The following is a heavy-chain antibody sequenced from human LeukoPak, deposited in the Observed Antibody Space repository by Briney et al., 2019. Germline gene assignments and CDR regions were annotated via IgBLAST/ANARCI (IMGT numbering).Heavy chain of an antibody. D-gene: IGHD6-6*01. J-gene: IGHJ1*01. CDR3: ASWGAARPPAEYFQH. CDR2: IIPILGIA. CDR1: GGTFSSYA. Sequence: SVKVSCKASGGTFSSYAISWVRQAPGQGLEWMGRIIPILGIANYAQKFQGRVTITADKSTSTAYMELSSLRSEDTAVYYCASWGAARPPAEYFQHWARAPWSPSP. V-gene: IGHV1-69*04.